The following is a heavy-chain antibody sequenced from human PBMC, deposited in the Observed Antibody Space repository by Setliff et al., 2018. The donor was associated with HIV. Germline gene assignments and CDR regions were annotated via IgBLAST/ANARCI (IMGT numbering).Heavy chain of an antibody. Sequence: GGSLRLSCAASGFTFGDYGMSWVRQAPGKGLEWVSSIGGSGGSTYYADSVEGRFTISRDNSKDTLYLQMNSLGSEDTAVYYCARDWLDYGILDHWGQGTLVTVSS. CDR1: GFTFGDYG. V-gene: IGHV3-23*01. J-gene: IGHJ4*02. CDR2: IGGSGGST. D-gene: IGHD2-15*01. CDR3: ARDWLDYGILDH.